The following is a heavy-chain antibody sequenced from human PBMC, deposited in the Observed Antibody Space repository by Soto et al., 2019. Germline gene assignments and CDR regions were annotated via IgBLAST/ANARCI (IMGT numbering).Heavy chain of an antibody. V-gene: IGHV4-38-2*01. D-gene: IGHD3-22*01. CDR3: STRAYDTNGYYRFDP. CDR1: GDTISSGFG. CDR2: INHSGSA. Sequence: SDRLSLPYAVAGDTISSGFGCGWIQQHPGKGLEWIGGINHSGSANYNPSLKSRVTISLDTSKNQFSLTLSAVTAADTAMYYCSTRAYDTNGYYRFDPWGQGTLVTVSS. J-gene: IGHJ5*01.